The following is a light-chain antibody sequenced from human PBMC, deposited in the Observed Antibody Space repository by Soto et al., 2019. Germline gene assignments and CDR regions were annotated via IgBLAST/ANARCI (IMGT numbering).Light chain of an antibody. CDR1: SSDVGGYNY. V-gene: IGLV2-14*01. CDR2: EVI. J-gene: IGLJ2*01. Sequence: QSALTQPASVSGSPGQSITISCTGTSSDVGGYNYVSWYQQHPGKAPKLMIYEVINRPSGVSNRFSGSKSGNTASLTISGLQAEDEADYYCSSYTSSSILVFGGGTKLTVL. CDR3: SSYTSSSILV.